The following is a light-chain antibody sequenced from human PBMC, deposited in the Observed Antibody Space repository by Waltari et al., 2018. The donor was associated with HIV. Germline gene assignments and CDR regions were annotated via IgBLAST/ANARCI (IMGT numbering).Light chain of an antibody. CDR3: ASFTGDNTLL. CDR1: DSDFGLDNF. Sequence: SAVTQPASVSGLPGQSITISCTGDDSDFGLDNFVSWYQQHPDKLPRLMVYDVDRPASGSSARFSGSKSGHTASLNISGLRAEDEAHYYCASFTGDNTLLFGGGTKVTVL. CDR2: DVD. J-gene: IGLJ3*02. V-gene: IGLV2-14*03.